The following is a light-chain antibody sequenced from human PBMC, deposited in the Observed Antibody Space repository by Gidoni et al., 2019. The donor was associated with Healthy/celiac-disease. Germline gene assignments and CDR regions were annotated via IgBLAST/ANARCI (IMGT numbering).Light chain of an antibody. Sequence: AIRMTQSPSSFSASTGDRVTITCRASQGISSYLAWYQQKPGNAPKLLIYAATTWQSGVPSRFSGSGSGTDFTLTISCLQSEDFATYYCQQYYSYPLTFGQGTKVEIK. CDR1: QGISSY. CDR2: AAT. CDR3: QQYYSYPLT. J-gene: IGKJ1*01. V-gene: IGKV1-8*01.